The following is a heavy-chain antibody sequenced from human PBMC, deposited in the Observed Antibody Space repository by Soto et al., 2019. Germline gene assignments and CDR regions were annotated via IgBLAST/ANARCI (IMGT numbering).Heavy chain of an antibody. CDR3: ARERVTGYYNVIGY. J-gene: IGHJ4*02. CDR1: GFTFGDFS. V-gene: IGHV3-30*04. Sequence: GGSLRLSCAASGFTFGDFSMHWVRQAQGKGLEWVAVLSYDVRNKFYADSVKGRFTISRDNSKNTLYLQMNSLRAEDTAVYYCARERVTGYYNVIGYWGQGTLVTVSS. CDR2: LSYDVRNK. D-gene: IGHD3-9*01.